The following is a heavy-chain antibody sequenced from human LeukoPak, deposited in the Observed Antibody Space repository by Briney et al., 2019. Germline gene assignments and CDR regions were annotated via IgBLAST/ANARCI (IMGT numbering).Heavy chain of an antibody. CDR1: GFTFSSYW. V-gene: IGHV3-7*01. Sequence: GGSLRLSCAASGFTFSSYWMSWVRQAPGKGLEWVANIKQDGSEKYYVDSVKGRFTISRDNAKNSLYLQMNSLRAEDTAVYYCARDRPTGASRVFLVQWGQGTMVTVSS. D-gene: IGHD3-10*01. CDR2: IKQDGSEK. CDR3: ARDRPTGASRVFLVQ. J-gene: IGHJ4*02.